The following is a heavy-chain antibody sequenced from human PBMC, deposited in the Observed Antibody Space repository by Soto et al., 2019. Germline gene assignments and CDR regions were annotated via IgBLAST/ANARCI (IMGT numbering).Heavy chain of an antibody. CDR2: ISSSSSYI. D-gene: IGHD3-16*01. CDR1: GFTFSSYS. J-gene: IGHJ6*02. V-gene: IGHV3-21*01. Sequence: TGGSLRLSCAASGFTFSSYSMNWVRQAPGKGLEWVSSISSSSSYIYYADSVKGRFTISRDNAKNALYLQMNSLRAEDTAVYYCARDRPPRDYGDYYYYGMDVWGQGTTVTVSS. CDR3: ARDRPPRDYGDYYYYGMDV.